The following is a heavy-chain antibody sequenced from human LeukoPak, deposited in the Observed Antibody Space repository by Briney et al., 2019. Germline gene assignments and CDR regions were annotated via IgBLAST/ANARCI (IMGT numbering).Heavy chain of an antibody. CDR3: AGRYFDWLEPFYYYYYMDV. CDR1: GYSISSGYY. D-gene: IGHD3-9*01. Sequence: SETLSLTCTVSGYSISSGYYWGWIRQPPGKGLEWIGEINHSGSTNYNPSLKSRVTISVDTSKNQFSLKLSSVTAADTAVYYCAGRYFDWLEPFYYYYYMDVWGKGTTVTISS. J-gene: IGHJ6*03. V-gene: IGHV4-38-2*02. CDR2: INHSGST.